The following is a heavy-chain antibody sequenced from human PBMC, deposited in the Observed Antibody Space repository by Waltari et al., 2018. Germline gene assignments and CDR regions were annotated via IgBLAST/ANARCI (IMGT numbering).Heavy chain of an antibody. CDR3: ARASPGHDYGDYGWFDP. CDR2: IYYSGTT. D-gene: IGHD4-17*01. J-gene: IGHJ5*02. V-gene: IGHV4-31*03. Sequence: QVQLQESGPGLVKPSQTLSRTGTVSGGSISRGGYYWSWIRQHPGKGLEWIGYIYYSGTTYYNPSLKSRVTISVDTSKNQFSLKLSSVTAADTAVYYCARASPGHDYGDYGWFDPWGQGTLVTVSS. CDR1: GGSISRGGYY.